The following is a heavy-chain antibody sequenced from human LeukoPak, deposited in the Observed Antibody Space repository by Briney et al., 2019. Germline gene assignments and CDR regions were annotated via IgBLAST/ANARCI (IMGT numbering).Heavy chain of an antibody. CDR3: ARRVDATRWFDP. CDR2: INSDGTTT. D-gene: IGHD2-15*01. CDR1: GFTFSNYF. V-gene: IGHV3-74*03. Sequence: GGSLRLSCAASGFTFSNYFMHWVRQAPGKGLVWVSLINSDGTTTMYADSVKGRFTISRDNAKNTLYLQMNSLRDEDTAVYYCARRVDATRWFDPWGQGTLVAVSS. J-gene: IGHJ5*02.